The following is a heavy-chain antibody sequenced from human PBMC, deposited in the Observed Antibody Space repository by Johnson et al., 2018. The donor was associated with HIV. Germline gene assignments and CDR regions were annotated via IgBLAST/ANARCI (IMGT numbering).Heavy chain of an antibody. J-gene: IGHJ3*02. CDR3: ARDLYYDVVTVYSQLAFDI. V-gene: IGHV3-7*03. CDR1: GFTFSSYA. Sequence: LVESGGGVVQPGRSLRLSCASSGFTFSSYAMHWVCQAPEKGLEWVADIKCDGSETHYVDSVKGRFTISRDNAKNSLYLQMNSLRVEDTAVYYCARDLYYDVVTVYSQLAFDIWGRGTMVTVSS. CDR2: IKCDGSET. D-gene: IGHD3-9*01.